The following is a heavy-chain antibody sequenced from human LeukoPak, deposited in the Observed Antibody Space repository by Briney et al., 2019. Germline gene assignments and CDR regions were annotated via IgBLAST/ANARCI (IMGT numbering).Heavy chain of an antibody. CDR1: GGTFSSYA. V-gene: IGHV1-69*05. Sequence: SVKVSCKASGGTFSSYAISWVRQAPGQGLGWMGGIIPIFGTANYAQKFQGRVTITTDESTSTAYMELSSLRSEDTAVYYCARERITMVQGVRNNWFDPWGQGTLVTVSS. J-gene: IGHJ5*02. D-gene: IGHD3-10*01. CDR3: ARERITMVQGVRNNWFDP. CDR2: IIPIFGTA.